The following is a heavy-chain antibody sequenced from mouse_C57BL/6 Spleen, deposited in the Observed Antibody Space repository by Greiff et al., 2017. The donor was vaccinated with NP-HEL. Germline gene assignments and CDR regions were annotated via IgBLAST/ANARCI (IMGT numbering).Heavy chain of an antibody. V-gene: IGHV5-6*01. CDR2: ISSGGSYT. CDR3: ASITTVGGYFDV. J-gene: IGHJ1*03. D-gene: IGHD1-1*01. CDR1: GFTFSSYG. Sequence: EVMLVESGGDLVKPGGSLKLSCAASGFTFSSYGMSWVRQTPDKRLEWVATISSGGSYTYYPDSVKGRFTISRDNAKNTLYLQMSSLKSEDTAMYYCASITTVGGYFDVWGTGTTVTVSS.